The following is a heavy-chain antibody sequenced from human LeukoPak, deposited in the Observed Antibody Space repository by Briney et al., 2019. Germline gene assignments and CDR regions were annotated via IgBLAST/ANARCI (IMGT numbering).Heavy chain of an antibody. CDR2: FDPEYGET. D-gene: IGHD6-19*01. Sequence: ASVKVSCKFSGYTLTELSMHWVRQPPAKGLEWMGGFDPEYGETIYAQKFQGTVTMTKDTYTHTAYMQLSSLRSEDTAVYDCATAGQWLVQISFDYWGKGTLVTVSS. CDR3: ATAGQWLVQISFDY. J-gene: IGHJ4*02. CDR1: GYTLTELS. V-gene: IGHV1-24*01.